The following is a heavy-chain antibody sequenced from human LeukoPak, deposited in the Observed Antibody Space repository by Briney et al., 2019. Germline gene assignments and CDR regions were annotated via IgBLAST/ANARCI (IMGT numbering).Heavy chain of an antibody. CDR2: IYYSGST. J-gene: IGHJ4*02. V-gene: IGHV4-59*01. Sequence: PSETLSLTCTVSGVSISSYYWSWIRQPPGKELEWIGYIYYSGSTNYSPSLKSRVTISVDTSKNQFSLKLSSVTAADTAVYYCARYGLIRGFEYWGQGTLVTVSS. D-gene: IGHD3-16*01. CDR1: GVSISSYY. CDR3: ARYGLIRGFEY.